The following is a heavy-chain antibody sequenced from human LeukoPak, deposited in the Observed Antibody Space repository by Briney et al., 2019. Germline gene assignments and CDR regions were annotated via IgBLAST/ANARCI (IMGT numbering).Heavy chain of an antibody. CDR3: ARGSSLDYYDSSGYYYDSGY. Sequence: GASVKVSCKASGYTFTSYGISWVRQAPGQGLEWMGWISAYNGNTNYAQKLQGRVTMTTDTSTSTAYMELRSLRSDDTAVYYCARGSSLDYYDSSGYYYDSGYWGQGTLVTVSS. J-gene: IGHJ4*02. CDR2: ISAYNGNT. CDR1: GYTFTSYG. V-gene: IGHV1-18*01. D-gene: IGHD3-22*01.